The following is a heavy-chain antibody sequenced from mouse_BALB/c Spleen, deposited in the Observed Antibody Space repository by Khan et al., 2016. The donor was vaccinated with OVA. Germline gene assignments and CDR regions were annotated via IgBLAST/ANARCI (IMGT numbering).Heavy chain of an antibody. J-gene: IGHJ4*01. V-gene: IGHV3-2*02. Sequence: EVQLVESGPGLVKPFQSLSLTCTVTGYSITSNYAWNWIRQFPGNKLEWVGYISYSGSTSYNPSLKSRISITRDTSKNQFFLQLNSVTTEDTATYDCARGNYYGYAMDYWGQGTSVTVSS. D-gene: IGHD1-1*01. CDR1: GYSITSNYA. CDR2: ISYSGST. CDR3: ARGNYYGYAMDY.